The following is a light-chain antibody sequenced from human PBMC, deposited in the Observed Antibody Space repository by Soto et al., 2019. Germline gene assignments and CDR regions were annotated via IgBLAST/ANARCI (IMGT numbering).Light chain of an antibody. CDR3: QQYSSSPVT. CDR1: QSVRSN. CDR2: AAS. J-gene: IGKJ4*01. Sequence: EIVMTQSPATLSVSPGEWATLSCRASQSVRSNLAWYQQRPGQAPRLLIYAASTRATGIPARFSGSGSGTDFTLTISRLEPEDFAVYYCQQYSSSPVTFGGGTKVDIK. V-gene: IGKV3-15*01.